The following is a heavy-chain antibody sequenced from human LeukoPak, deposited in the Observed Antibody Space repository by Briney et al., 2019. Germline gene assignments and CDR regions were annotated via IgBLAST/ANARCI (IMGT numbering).Heavy chain of an antibody. CDR2: IDWDDDK. V-gene: IGHV2-70*11. D-gene: IGHD3-10*01. J-gene: IGHJ6*03. CDR1: GFSLSTSGMC. CDR3: ARGFGELSAAGYYYYMDV. Sequence: ESGPTLVNPTQTLTLTCTFSGFSLSTSGMCVSWIRQPPGEALEWLARIDWDDDKYYSTSLKTRLTISKDTSKNQVVLTMTNMDPVDTATYYCARGFGELSAAGYYYYMDVWGKGTTVTISS.